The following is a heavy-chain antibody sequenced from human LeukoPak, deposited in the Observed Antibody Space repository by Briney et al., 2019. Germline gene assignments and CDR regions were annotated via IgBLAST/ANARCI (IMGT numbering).Heavy chain of an antibody. CDR2: ISGSGGST. V-gene: IGHV3-23*01. J-gene: IGHJ4*02. CDR3: AKAVPRYYYDSSGYYYAY. CDR1: GFTFSSYA. D-gene: IGHD3-22*01. Sequence: GGSLRLSCAASGFTFSSYAMSWVRQAPGKGLEWVSAISGSGGSTYYADSVKGRFTISRDNSKNTLYLQMNSLRAEDTAVYYCAKAVPRYYYDSSGYYYAYWGQETLVTVSS.